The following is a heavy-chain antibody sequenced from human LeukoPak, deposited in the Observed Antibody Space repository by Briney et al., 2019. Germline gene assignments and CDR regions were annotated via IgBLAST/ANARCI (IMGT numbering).Heavy chain of an antibody. Sequence: PSETLSLTCTVSGGSISSYYWSWIRQPPGKGLEWIGYIYYSGSTNYNPPLKSRVTISVDTSKNQFSLKLSSVTAADTAVYYCARDSSGSLFDYWGQGTLVTVSS. V-gene: IGHV4-59*01. CDR3: ARDSSGSLFDY. J-gene: IGHJ4*02. CDR2: IYYSGST. D-gene: IGHD1-26*01. CDR1: GGSISSYY.